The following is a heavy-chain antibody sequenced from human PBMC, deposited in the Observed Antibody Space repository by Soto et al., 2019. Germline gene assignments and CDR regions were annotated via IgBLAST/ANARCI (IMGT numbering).Heavy chain of an antibody. Sequence: QVQLVESGGGVVLPGGSLRISCAASGFPFSVYGMHWVRQAPGKGLEWVAVTWYDGTNKYYAESVKGRFIISRDNSKNTLYLQMNSLRAEDTAVYHCARPQGDYGDYLRAFDIWGPGTKVTVSS. CDR2: TWYDGTNK. J-gene: IGHJ3*02. V-gene: IGHV3-33*01. CDR1: GFPFSVYG. D-gene: IGHD4-17*01. CDR3: ARPQGDYGDYLRAFDI.